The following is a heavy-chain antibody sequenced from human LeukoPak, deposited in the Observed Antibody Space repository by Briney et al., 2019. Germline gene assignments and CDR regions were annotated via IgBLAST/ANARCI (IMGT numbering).Heavy chain of an antibody. V-gene: IGHV4-34*01. CDR2: INHSGST. Sequence: SETLSLTCAVYGGSFSGYYWSWIRQPPGKGLEWIGEINHSGSTNYNPSLKSRVTISVDTSKNQFSLKLSSVTAADTAVYYRARSTSGYPFDYWGQGALVTVSS. CDR3: ARSTSGYPFDY. D-gene: IGHD3-22*01. J-gene: IGHJ4*02. CDR1: GGSFSGYY.